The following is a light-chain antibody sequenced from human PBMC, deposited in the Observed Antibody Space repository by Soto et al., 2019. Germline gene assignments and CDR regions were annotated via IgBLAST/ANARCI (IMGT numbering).Light chain of an antibody. Sequence: QAVVTQSPSASASLRASVKLTCTLSSGYSTNAIAWHQQQSEKGPRFLMKINYDGTHSKGDGFFDRFSGSSSGAERHLSISSLQSEDEADYYCQSLGTGIQVFGGGTKLTVL. CDR1: SGYSTNA. CDR3: QSLGTGIQV. CDR2: INYDGTH. J-gene: IGLJ3*02. V-gene: IGLV4-69*01.